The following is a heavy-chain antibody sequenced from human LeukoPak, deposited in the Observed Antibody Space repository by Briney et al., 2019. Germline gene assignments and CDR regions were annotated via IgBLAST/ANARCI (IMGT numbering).Heavy chain of an antibody. CDR1: GVSISSYY. J-gene: IGHJ6*03. CDR3: ARRGYSNCEYYYYMDV. V-gene: IGHV4-4*09. Sequence: PSETLSLTCTVSGVSISSYYWSWIRQPPGKGLEWLGYIYTSGSTNYNPSLKSRVTISVDTSKNQFSLKLSSVTAADTAVYYCARRGYSNCEYYYYMDVWGKGTTVTVSS. D-gene: IGHD4-11*01. CDR2: IYTSGST.